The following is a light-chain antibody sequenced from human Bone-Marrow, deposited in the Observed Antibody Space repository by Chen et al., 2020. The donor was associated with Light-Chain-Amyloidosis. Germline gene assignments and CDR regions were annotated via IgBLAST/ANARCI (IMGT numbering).Light chain of an antibody. CDR1: SSDVCGDTH. CDR3: SSYTITNTLV. V-gene: IGLV2-14*01. J-gene: IGLJ1*01. Sequence: QSALTHPASVSGSPGQAINISCTGTSSDVCGDTHVSWYHQHPDKPPKLMIYEVTNRPSWVPDRVSSSKSDNTASLTISGLQTEDEADYFCSSYTITNTLVFGSGTRVTVL. CDR2: EVT.